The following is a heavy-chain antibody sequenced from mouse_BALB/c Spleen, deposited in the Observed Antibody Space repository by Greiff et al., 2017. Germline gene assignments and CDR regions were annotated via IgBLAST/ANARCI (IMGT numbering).Heavy chain of an antibody. CDR2: IYPGDGDT. J-gene: IGHJ4*01. Sequence: VKLQESGAELARPGASVKLSCKASGYTFTSYWMQWVKQRPGQGLEWIGAIYPGDGDTRYTQKFKGKATLTADKSSSTAYMQLSSLASEDSAVYYCARTYGNYEMDYWGQGTSVTVSS. D-gene: IGHD2-1*01. CDR3: ARTYGNYEMDY. CDR1: GYTFTSYW. V-gene: IGHV1-87*01.